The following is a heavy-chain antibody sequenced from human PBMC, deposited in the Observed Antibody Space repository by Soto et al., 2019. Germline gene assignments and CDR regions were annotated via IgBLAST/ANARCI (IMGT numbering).Heavy chain of an antibody. CDR1: GFTFSSYA. J-gene: IGHJ6*03. Sequence: GGSLRLSCAASGFTFSSYAMSWVRQAPGKGLEWVSAISGSGGSTYYADSVKGRFTISRDNSKNTLYLQMNSLRAEDTAVDYCAKALHPVYYYYYMDVWGKGTTVTVSS. CDR2: ISGSGGST. CDR3: AKALHPVYYYYYMDV. V-gene: IGHV3-23*01.